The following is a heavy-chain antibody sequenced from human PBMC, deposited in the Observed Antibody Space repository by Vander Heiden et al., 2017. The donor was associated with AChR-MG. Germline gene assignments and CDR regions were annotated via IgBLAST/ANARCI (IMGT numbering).Heavy chain of an antibody. Sequence: EVQLVESGGGMVKPGESIRLSCEASGFTFSNSWMTWVRQAPGKGLEWVGRIKRKIDGETTDHAPPVKGRFTISRDDSKNTLYLEMNSLKIEDTAIYYCIAGVGASEYDYWGQGTLVTVSS. CDR1: GFTFSNSW. V-gene: IGHV3-15*01. D-gene: IGHD1-26*01. CDR2: IKRKIDGETT. J-gene: IGHJ4*02. CDR3: IAGVGASEYDY.